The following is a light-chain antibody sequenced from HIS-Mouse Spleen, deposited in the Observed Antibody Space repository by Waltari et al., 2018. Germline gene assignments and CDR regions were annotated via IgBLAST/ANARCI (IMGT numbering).Light chain of an antibody. Sequence: SYELIQPPSVSVSPGQTARITCSGDALPKQYAYWYQQKSGQAPVLVIYEDSKRPSGIPERFSGSSSGTMATLTISGAQVEDEADYYCYSTDSSGNHRVFGGGTKLTVL. J-gene: IGLJ2*01. V-gene: IGLV3-10*01. CDR3: YSTDSSGNHRV. CDR1: ALPKQY. CDR2: EDS.